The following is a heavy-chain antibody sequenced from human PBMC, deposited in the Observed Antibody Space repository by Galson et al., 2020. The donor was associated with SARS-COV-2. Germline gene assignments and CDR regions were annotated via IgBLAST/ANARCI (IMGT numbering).Heavy chain of an antibody. Sequence: GGSLRLSCAASGFTFSSYAMHWVRQAPGKGLEGVAGISYDGSNKYYADSVKGRFTISRDNSKNTLYLQMNSLRAEDTAVYYCARGDYDFWSGYQYFDYWGQGTLVTVSS. V-gene: IGHV3-30*04. CDR1: GFTFSSYA. CDR2: ISYDGSNK. CDR3: ARGDYDFWSGYQYFDY. D-gene: IGHD3-3*01. J-gene: IGHJ4*02.